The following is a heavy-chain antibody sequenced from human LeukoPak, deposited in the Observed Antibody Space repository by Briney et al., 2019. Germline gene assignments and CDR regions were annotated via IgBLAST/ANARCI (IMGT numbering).Heavy chain of an antibody. CDR2: IYTSGST. CDR1: GGSISSGSYY. Sequence: SETLSLTCTVSGGSISSGSYYWSRIRPPAGRGLEWIGRIYTSGSTNYNPSLKSRVTISADTSKNQFSLKLSSVTAADTAVYYCARGRQMTYYDILTGYRSCFDYWGQGTLVTVSS. V-gene: IGHV4-61*02. D-gene: IGHD3-9*01. CDR3: ARGRQMTYYDILTGYRSCFDY. J-gene: IGHJ4*02.